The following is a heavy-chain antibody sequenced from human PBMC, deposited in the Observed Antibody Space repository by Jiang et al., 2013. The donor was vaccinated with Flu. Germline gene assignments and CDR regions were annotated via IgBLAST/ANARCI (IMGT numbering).Heavy chain of an antibody. Sequence: GAEVKKPGSSVKVSCKASGGTFSSYAISWVRQAPGQGLEWMGGIIPIFGTANYAQKFQGRVTITADESTSTAYMELSSLRSEDTAVYYCARGPKRAYDSSGYYSFDYWGQGTLVTVSS. CDR1: GGTFSSYA. D-gene: IGHD3-22*01. V-gene: IGHV1-69*01. CDR2: IIPIFGTA. J-gene: IGHJ4*02. CDR3: ARGPKRAYDSSGYYSFDY.